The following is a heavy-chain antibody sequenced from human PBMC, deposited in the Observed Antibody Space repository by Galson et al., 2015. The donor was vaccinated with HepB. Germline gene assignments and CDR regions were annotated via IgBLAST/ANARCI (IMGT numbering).Heavy chain of an antibody. CDR1: GFTFSSYA. D-gene: IGHD6-19*01. CDR3: ARDTVSSGWYGLDY. J-gene: IGHJ4*02. V-gene: IGHV3-30-3*01. Sequence: SLRLSCAASGFTFSSYAMHWVRQAPGKGLEWVAVISYDGSNKYYADSVKGRFTISRDNSKNTLYLQMNSLRAEDTAVYYCARDTVSSGWYGLDYWGQGTLVTVSS. CDR2: ISYDGSNK.